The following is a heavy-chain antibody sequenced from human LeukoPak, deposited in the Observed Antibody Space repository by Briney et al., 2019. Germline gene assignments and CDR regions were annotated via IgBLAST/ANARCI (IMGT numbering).Heavy chain of an antibody. CDR2: IYYSGST. CDR3: ARGTMISGYYYYGMDV. Sequence: SETLSLTCTVSGGSISSYYWNWIRQPPGKGLEWIGYIYYSGSTNYNPSLKSRVTISVDTSKNQFSLKLSSVTAADTAVYYCARGTMISGYYYYGMDVWGQGTTVTVSS. CDR1: GGSISSYY. J-gene: IGHJ6*02. V-gene: IGHV4-59*01. D-gene: IGHD3-22*01.